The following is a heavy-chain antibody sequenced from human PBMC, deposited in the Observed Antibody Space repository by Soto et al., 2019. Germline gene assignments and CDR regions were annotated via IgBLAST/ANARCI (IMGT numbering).Heavy chain of an antibody. CDR2: IIPIFGTA. J-gene: IGHJ3*02. Sequence: SVKVSCKASVGTFSSYAISWVRQAPGQGLEWMGGIIPIFGTANYAQKFQGRVTITADESTSTAYMELSSLRSEDTAVYYCARDLSYYGGNMDAFDIWGQGTMVTVS. D-gene: IGHD4-17*01. V-gene: IGHV1-69*13. CDR3: ARDLSYYGGNMDAFDI. CDR1: VGTFSSYA.